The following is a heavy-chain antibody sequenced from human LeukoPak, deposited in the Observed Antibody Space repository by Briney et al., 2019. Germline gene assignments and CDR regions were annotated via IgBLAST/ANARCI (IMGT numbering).Heavy chain of an antibody. J-gene: IGHJ5*02. CDR2: IITYNGNT. D-gene: IGHD3-16*01. CDR3: ARDTKRSRARWENLGIDP. Sequence: ASVKVSCKASGYTFTSYGISWVRQAPGQGLEWMGYIITYNGNTNYAQKLQGRVTMTTDTSTSTAYMELRSLRYDDTAVYYCARDTKRSRARWENLGIDPWGQGTLVTVSS. CDR1: GYTFTSYG. V-gene: IGHV1-18*01.